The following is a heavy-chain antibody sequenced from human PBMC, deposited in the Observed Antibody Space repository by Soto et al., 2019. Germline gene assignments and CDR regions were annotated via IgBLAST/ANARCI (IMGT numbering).Heavy chain of an antibody. CDR1: GGAISTYY. CDR3: ARRQRVADWFDP. CDR2: IYSSGST. D-gene: IGHD2-2*01. V-gene: IGHV4-4*07. Sequence: SSTLALTCTVSGGAISTYYRTCILQRAGKGLEWIGRIYSSGSTKYNPSLQSRVTMSLDTSNNQFSLRLTSGTAADTAVYHCARRQRVADWFDPWRQGTLVTVSS. J-gene: IGHJ5*02.